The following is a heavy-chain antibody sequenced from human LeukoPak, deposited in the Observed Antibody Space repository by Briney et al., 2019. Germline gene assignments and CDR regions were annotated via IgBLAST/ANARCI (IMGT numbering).Heavy chain of an antibody. CDR1: GFTFTSSA. CDR2: IVVGSGNT. CDR3: ASTISMATRSADYYGMDV. J-gene: IGHJ6*02. D-gene: IGHD2-8*01. Sequence: SVKVSCKASGFTFTSSAMQWVRQARGQRLEWIGWIVVGSGNTNYAQKFQERVTITRDMSTSTAYMELSSLRSEDTAVYYCASTISMATRSADYYGMDVWGQGTTVTVSS. V-gene: IGHV1-58*02.